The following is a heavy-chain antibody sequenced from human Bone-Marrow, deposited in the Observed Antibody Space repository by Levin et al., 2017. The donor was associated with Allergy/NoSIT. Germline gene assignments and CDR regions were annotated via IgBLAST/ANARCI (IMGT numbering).Heavy chain of an antibody. V-gene: IGHV3-7*01. CDR1: GFTFSSYW. CDR3: ARDGVDEIAVAGTHYGMDV. Sequence: GESLKISCAASGFTFSSYWMSWVRQAPGKGLEWVANIKQDGSEKYYVDSVKGRFTISRDNAKNSLYLQMNSLRAEDTAVYYCARDGVDEIAVAGTHYGMDVWGQGTTVTVSS. D-gene: IGHD6-19*01. CDR2: IKQDGSEK. J-gene: IGHJ6*02.